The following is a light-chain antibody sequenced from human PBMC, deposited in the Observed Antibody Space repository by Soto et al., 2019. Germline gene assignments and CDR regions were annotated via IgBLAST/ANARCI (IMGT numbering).Light chain of an antibody. Sequence: DIQMTQSPTTLSASVGDRVTITCRASQSIGSWLAWYQQKPGKAPKLLIYKASTLESGVPSRFSGSGSGTEFILTIRSLQPDDFASYYCQQYGSYSPWTFGQGTKVEIK. CDR2: KAS. V-gene: IGKV1-5*03. CDR3: QQYGSYSPWT. J-gene: IGKJ1*01. CDR1: QSIGSW.